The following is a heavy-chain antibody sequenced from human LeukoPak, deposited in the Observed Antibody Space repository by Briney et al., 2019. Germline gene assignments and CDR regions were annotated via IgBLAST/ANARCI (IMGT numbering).Heavy chain of an antibody. CDR3: TREWRGIASHYHGMDV. D-gene: IGHD6-6*01. J-gene: IGHJ6*02. V-gene: IGHV3-13*01. Sequence: GESLRLSCFASGFSVTSFDMYWVRQAAGRGLEWVSAVGTNDDTYYLGSVTGRFIISRENAKNSFSLQMNNLRVEDTAVYYCTREWRGIASHYHGMDVWGQGTTVTVSS. CDR1: GFSVTSFD. CDR2: VGTNDDT.